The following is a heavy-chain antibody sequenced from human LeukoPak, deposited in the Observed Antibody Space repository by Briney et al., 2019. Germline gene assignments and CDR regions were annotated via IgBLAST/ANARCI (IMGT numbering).Heavy chain of an antibody. CDR3: ASSTSEQVFDY. CDR2: IKQDGSEI. V-gene: IGHV3-7*01. J-gene: IGHJ4*02. D-gene: IGHD2-2*01. CDR1: EFTFSSYW. Sequence: GGSLRLSCVASEFTFSSYWMSWVRQAPGKGLQWVANIKQDGSEIYYVDYVRGRFTISRDNAKNSLYLQMNSLTAEGTAVYYCASSTSEQVFDYWGQGTLVTVSS.